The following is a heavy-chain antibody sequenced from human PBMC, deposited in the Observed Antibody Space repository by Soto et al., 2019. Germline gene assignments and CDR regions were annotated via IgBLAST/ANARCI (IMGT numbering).Heavy chain of an antibody. CDR3: ARADLDYIWGSYRPTVLNAFDI. CDR2: ISAYNGNT. CDR1: GYTFTSYG. J-gene: IGHJ3*02. D-gene: IGHD3-16*02. Sequence: ASVKVSCKASGYTFTSYGISWVRQAPGQGLEWMGWISAYNGNTNFAQKLQGRVTMTTDTSTSTAYMELRSLRSDDTAVYYCARADLDYIWGSYRPTVLNAFDIWGQGTMVTVSS. V-gene: IGHV1-18*01.